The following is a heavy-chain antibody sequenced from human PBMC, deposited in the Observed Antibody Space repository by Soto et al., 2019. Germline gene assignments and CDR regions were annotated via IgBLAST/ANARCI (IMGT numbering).Heavy chain of an antibody. V-gene: IGHV4-59*08. J-gene: IGHJ6*02. CDR3: VRQGIGNLHGLVEV. CDR2: VYNTGGT. D-gene: IGHD1-1*01. Sequence: QVQLQQSGPGLVKPSETLSLTCTVSSGPSSSHNWGWIRQSPGRGLEWIGYVYNTGGTSYNPSLKSRVTISADTAANHISLTLSSVTAADPAIYYCVRQGIGNLHGLVEVWGQGTTVSVSS. CDR1: SGPSSSHN.